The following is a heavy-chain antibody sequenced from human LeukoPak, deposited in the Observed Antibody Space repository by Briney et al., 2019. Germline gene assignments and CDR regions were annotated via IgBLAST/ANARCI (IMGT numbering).Heavy chain of an antibody. D-gene: IGHD4-17*01. V-gene: IGHV4-59*08. J-gene: IGHJ2*01. CDR1: GGSISSYY. CDR2: IYYSGST. CDR3: ARHPKSRAVKAASPKYWYFDL. Sequence: SETLSLTCTVSGGSISSYYWSWIRQPPGKGLEWIGYIYYSGSTNYNPSLKSRVTISVDTSKNQFSLKLSSVTAADTAVYYCARHPKSRAVKAASPKYWYFDLWGRGTLVTVSS.